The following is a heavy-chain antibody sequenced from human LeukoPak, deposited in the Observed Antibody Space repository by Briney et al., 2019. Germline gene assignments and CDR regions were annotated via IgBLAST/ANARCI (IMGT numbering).Heavy chain of an antibody. V-gene: IGHV3-23*01. CDR3: AKRGVVIRVMLVGFHKEAYYFDS. CDR1: GITLSNYG. CDR2: ISGSGGGT. D-gene: IGHD3-16*01. J-gene: IGHJ4*02. Sequence: PGGSLRLSCAVSGITLSNYGMSWVRQAPGKGLEWVAGISGSGGGTNYADSVKGRFTISRDNPKNTLFLQMNSLRAEDTAVYFCAKRGVVIRVMLVGFHKEAYYFDSWGQRALVTVSS.